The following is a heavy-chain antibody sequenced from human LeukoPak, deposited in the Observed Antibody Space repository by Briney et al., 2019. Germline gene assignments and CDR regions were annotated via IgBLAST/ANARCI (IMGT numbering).Heavy chain of an antibody. CDR1: GYIFTNYW. V-gene: IGHV5-51*03. Sequence: PGESLTLSCAASGYIFTNYWIGWVRQMPGKGLEWMGIIYPDDSESKYSPSFQGQVTISADKSIITAYLQWSSLKASDTAMYYCARSRDSSGYYYLIWGQGTLVTVSS. J-gene: IGHJ4*02. CDR2: IYPDDSES. CDR3: ARSRDSSGYYYLI. D-gene: IGHD3-22*01.